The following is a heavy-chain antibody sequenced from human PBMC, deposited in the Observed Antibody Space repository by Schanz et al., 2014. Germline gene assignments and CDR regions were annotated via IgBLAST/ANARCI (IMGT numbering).Heavy chain of an antibody. CDR1: GGTFSSYT. Sequence: QVQLVQSGAEVKKPGSSVKVSCKASGGTFSSYTISWVRQAPGQGLEWMGRIIPILGIANYAQNFQGRVTITADKSTSTAYMELSSLRSEDTAMYYCARDYYDSSGYYYCDYWGQGTLXTVSS. CDR2: IIPILGIA. J-gene: IGHJ4*02. V-gene: IGHV1-69*08. CDR3: ARDYYDSSGYYYCDY. D-gene: IGHD3-22*01.